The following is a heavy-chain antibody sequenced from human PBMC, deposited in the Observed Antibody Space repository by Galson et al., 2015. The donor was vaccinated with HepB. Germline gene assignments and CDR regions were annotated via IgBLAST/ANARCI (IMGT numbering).Heavy chain of an antibody. D-gene: IGHD3-16*01. V-gene: IGHV3-23*01. CDR1: GFTFSNYV. J-gene: IGHJ6*02. CDR2: ISGSGGSS. Sequence: SLRLSCAASGFTFSNYVMTRVRQAPGKGLEWVSGISGSGGSSYHADAVKGRFNISRDISKNTLYLQMNRLRSEDTAVYYCAKGVENYVYVWGSFGYYYGLDVWGQGTTVTVSS. CDR3: AKGVENYVYVWGSFGYYYGLDV.